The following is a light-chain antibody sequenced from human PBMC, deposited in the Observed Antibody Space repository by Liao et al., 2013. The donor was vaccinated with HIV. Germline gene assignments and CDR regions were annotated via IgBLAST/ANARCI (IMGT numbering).Light chain of an antibody. V-gene: IGLV3-1*01. J-gene: IGLJ2*01. Sequence: SYEVTQPPSMSVSPGQTASITCSGHKLGDKYVCWYQQKAGQSPVLVIYEDTKRPAGIPERFSGSNSGSTATLTISGTQPLDEADYYCQTWHISTLILGGGTKLTVL. CDR3: QTWHISTLI. CDR1: KLGDKY. CDR2: EDT.